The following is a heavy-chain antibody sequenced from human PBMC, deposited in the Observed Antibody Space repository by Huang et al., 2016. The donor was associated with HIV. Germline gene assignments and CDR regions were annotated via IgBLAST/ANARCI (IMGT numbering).Heavy chain of an antibody. D-gene: IGHD4-17*01. CDR3: ARGQLGSYGDYDVLY. V-gene: IGHV1-69*13. CDR1: GGTFRKYA. J-gene: IGHJ4*02. Sequence: QVQLVQSGAEVKTPGSSVKVSCQASGGTFRKYAISWVRQAPGQGLEWMGGISPMFGTTNYARKFQGRGTITADDSTSTTYVEVSSLRSEDTALYYCARGQLGSYGDYDVLYWGQGTLVTVSS. CDR2: ISPMFGTT.